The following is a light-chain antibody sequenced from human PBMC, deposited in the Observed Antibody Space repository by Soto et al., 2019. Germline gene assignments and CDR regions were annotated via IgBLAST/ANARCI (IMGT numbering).Light chain of an antibody. J-gene: IGKJ5*01. Sequence: EIKSTQSAATLSVSPGERATGCGRASQSVATNLAWYQQKPGQPPRLLIYDASTRATGTPARFSGSGSGTKFTLSISSLQSEDFAVYYCQQYNNWPITFGQGTRLE. CDR1: QSVATN. V-gene: IGKV3D-15*01. CDR3: QQYNNWPIT. CDR2: DAS.